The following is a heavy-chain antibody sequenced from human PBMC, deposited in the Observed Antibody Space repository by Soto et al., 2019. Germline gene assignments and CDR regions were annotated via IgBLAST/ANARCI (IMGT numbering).Heavy chain of an antibody. J-gene: IGHJ6*03. CDR3: ARRQRLAYYHYLDV. Sequence: QVQLQESGPGLVKPSETLSLTCTVSGGSISSYYWCWTRQPPGPGLEWIGYIYYSGSTNYNPYLKSRVTISLDTSKNQFALKLSSVTAAVTAVYDCARRQRLAYYHYLDVWGKGTTVTVSS. D-gene: IGHD6-25*01. CDR1: GGSISSYY. CDR2: IYYSGST. V-gene: IGHV4-59*08.